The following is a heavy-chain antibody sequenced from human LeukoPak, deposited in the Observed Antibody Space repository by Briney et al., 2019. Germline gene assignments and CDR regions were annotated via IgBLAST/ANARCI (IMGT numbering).Heavy chain of an antibody. CDR2: IDPGDSDT. V-gene: IGHV5-51*01. CDR1: GYPFANYW. J-gene: IGHJ2*01. Sequence: GESLKISCKGSGYPFANYWIGWSRQMPGKGLEWMGIIDPGDSDTSYSPSFQGQVTISADKSITTAYLQWSSLKASDTAMYYCAKLGAIVVVADARPDWYCDLWGRGTLVTVSS. D-gene: IGHD2-2*01. CDR3: AKLGAIVVVADARPDWYCDL.